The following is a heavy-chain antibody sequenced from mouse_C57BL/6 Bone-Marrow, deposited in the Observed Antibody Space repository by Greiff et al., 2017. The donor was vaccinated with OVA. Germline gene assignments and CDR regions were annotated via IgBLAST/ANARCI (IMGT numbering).Heavy chain of an antibody. V-gene: IGHV10-1*01. J-gene: IGHJ1*03. CDR3: VRPNWDGYFDV. Sequence: EVQLVESGGGLVQPKGSLKLSCAASGFSFNTYAMNWVRQAPGQGLEWVARIRSKSNNYATYYADSVKDRFTISRDDSESMLYLQMNNLKTEDTAMYYCVRPNWDGYFDVWGTGTTVTVSS. D-gene: IGHD4-1*02. CDR2: IRSKSNNYAT. CDR1: GFSFNTYA.